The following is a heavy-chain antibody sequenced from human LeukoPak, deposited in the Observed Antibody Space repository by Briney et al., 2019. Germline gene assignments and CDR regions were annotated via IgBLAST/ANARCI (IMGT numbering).Heavy chain of an antibody. CDR1: GFTFSSYT. CDR3: ARDRHYAFDI. CDR2: ITTSSSG. V-gene: IGHV3-48*04. Sequence: GGSLRLSCAASGFTFSSYTMNWVRQAPGKGLEWITYITTSSSGFYADSVEGRFTISRDNARNSLYLQMNSLRAEDTAVYYCARDRHYAFDIWGQGTMVTVSS. J-gene: IGHJ3*02.